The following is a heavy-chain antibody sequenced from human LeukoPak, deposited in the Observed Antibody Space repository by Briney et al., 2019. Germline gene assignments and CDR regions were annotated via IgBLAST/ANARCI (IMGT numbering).Heavy chain of an antibody. CDR2: IYTSGST. J-gene: IGHJ4*02. Sequence: SETLSLTCTVSGGSISSGSYYWSWIRQPAGKGLEWIGRIYTSGSTNYNPSLKSRGTISVDTSKNQFSLKLSSVTAADTAVYYCARGVVDFWSGYYTRGFDYWGQGTLVTVSS. V-gene: IGHV4-61*02. CDR1: GGSISSGSYY. CDR3: ARGVVDFWSGYYTRGFDY. D-gene: IGHD3-3*01.